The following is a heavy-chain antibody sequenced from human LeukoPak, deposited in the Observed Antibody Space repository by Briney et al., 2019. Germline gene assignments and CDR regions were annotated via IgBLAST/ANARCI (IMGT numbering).Heavy chain of an antibody. D-gene: IGHD3-22*01. CDR1: GFTFSTYW. CDR2: IKEDGSQT. Sequence: GGSLRLSCAASGFTFSTYWMTWVRQAPGKGLEWVANIKEDGSQTKYADSFPGRFTVSRDNSKNSLFLQMNSLRVEDTAVYYCVRDYPVVNPYWGQGTRVTVSS. V-gene: IGHV3-7*01. J-gene: IGHJ4*02. CDR3: VRDYPVVNPY.